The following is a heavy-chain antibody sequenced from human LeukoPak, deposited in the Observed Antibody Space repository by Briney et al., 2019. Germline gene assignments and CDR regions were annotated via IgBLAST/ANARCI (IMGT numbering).Heavy chain of an antibody. D-gene: IGHD1-14*01. CDR2: ISSGSTYI. CDR3: AQDVRIEEVPLLGPGF. CDR1: GFTFKSDS. Sequence: PGGSLRLSCTASGFTFKSDSIVWVRQAPGKGLEWVSSISSGSTYIFYADSVKGRFTISRDNSKNTVYLQMNSLRSEDTGLYSCAQDVRIEEVPLLGPGFWGQGTLVTVSS. V-gene: IGHV3-21*01. J-gene: IGHJ4*02.